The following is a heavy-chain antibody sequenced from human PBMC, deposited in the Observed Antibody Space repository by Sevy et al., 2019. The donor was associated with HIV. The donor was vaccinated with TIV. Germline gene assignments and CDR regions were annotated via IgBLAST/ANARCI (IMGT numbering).Heavy chain of an antibody. D-gene: IGHD6-13*01. Sequence: SETLSLTCAVSGYSISSGYYWGWIRQPPGKGREWRGSIYHSGSTYYNPSLKSRVTLSADTSKNQYSLNLSSVTAADTAVYYCAKEASVGTRNWFDPWGQGTLVTVSS. CDR1: GYSISSGYY. CDR2: IYHSGST. CDR3: AKEASVGTRNWFDP. V-gene: IGHV4-38-2*02. J-gene: IGHJ5*02.